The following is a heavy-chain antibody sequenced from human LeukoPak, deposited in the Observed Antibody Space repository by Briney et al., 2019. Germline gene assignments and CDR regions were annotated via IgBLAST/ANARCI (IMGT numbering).Heavy chain of an antibody. CDR2: IIPIFGTA. D-gene: IGHD3-10*01. J-gene: IGHJ5*02. CDR1: GGTFSSYA. V-gene: IGHV1-69*05. Sequence: SVKVSCKASGGTFSSYAISWVRQAPGQGLEWMGRIIPIFGTANYAQKFQGRVTITTDESKSTAYMELSSLRSEDTAVYYCARDQFYGSGRGWFDPWGQGTLVTVSS. CDR3: ARDQFYGSGRGWFDP.